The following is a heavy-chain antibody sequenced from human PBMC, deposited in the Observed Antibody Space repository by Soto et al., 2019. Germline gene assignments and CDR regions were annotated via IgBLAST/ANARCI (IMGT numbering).Heavy chain of an antibody. J-gene: IGHJ4*02. CDR1: GGSISSYY. Sequence: SETLSLTCAVFGGSISSYYWSWIRQPPGKGLEWIGYIYYSGSTNYNPSLKSRVTISVDTSKNQFSLKLSSVTAADTAVYYCARLDADDILTGADYWGQGTLVTVSS. CDR2: IYYSGST. D-gene: IGHD3-9*01. V-gene: IGHV4-59*08. CDR3: ARLDADDILTGADY.